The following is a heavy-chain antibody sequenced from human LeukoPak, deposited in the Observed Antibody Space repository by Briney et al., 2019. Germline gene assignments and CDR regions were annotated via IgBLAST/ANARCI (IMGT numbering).Heavy chain of an antibody. D-gene: IGHD3-3*01. Sequence: GGSLRLSCAASGFTFSSYAMHWVRQAPGKGLEWVAVISYDGSNKYYADSVKGRFTISRDNSKNTLYPQMNSLRAEDTAVYYCLNYDFWSGYQTENWFDPWGQGTLVTVSS. CDR2: ISYDGSNK. CDR3: LNYDFWSGYQTENWFDP. V-gene: IGHV3-30-3*01. CDR1: GFTFSSYA. J-gene: IGHJ5*02.